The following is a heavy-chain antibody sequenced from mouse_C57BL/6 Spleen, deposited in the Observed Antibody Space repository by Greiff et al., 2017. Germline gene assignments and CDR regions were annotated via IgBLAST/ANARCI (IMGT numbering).Heavy chain of an antibody. CDR2: IDPEAGET. D-gene: IGHD2-4*01. V-gene: IGHV14-2*01. CDR3: ARNYYDYDLGFFAY. CDR1: GFNIKDYY. Sequence: VQLQQSGAELVKPGASVKLSCTASGFNIKDYYMHWVKQRTEQGLEWIGRIDPEAGETKYAPKFQGKATITADTSSNTAYLQLSSLTSEDTAVYYCARNYYDYDLGFFAYWGQGTLVTVSA. J-gene: IGHJ3*01.